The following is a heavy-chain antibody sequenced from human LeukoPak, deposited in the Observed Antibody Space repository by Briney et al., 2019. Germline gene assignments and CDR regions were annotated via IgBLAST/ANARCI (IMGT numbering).Heavy chain of an antibody. CDR2: INHSGST. CDR1: GGSFSGYY. CDR3: ASATESVAGTRRFDY. J-gene: IGHJ4*02. V-gene: IGHV4-34*01. Sequence: PSETLSLTCAVYGGSFSGYYWSWIRQPPGKGLEWIGEINHSGSTNYNPSLESRVTISVDTSKNQFSLKLSSVTAADTAVYYCASATESVAGTRRFDYWGQGTLVTVSS. D-gene: IGHD6-19*01.